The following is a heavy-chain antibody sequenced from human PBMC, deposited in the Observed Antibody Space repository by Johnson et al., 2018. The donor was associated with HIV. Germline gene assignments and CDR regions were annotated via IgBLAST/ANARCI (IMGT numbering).Heavy chain of an antibody. J-gene: IGHJ3*02. CDR2: ISWNSGSI. CDR3: AVIAVAGGGAFDI. V-gene: IGHV3-9*01. CDR1: GFTFDDYA. D-gene: IGHD6-19*01. Sequence: VQLVESGGGLVQPGRSLRLSCAASGFTFDDYAMHWVRQPPGNGLEWVSGISWNSGSIGYADSVKGRFTISRDNAKNSLYLQMNSLRAEDTALYYCAVIAVAGGGAFDIWGQGTMVTVSS.